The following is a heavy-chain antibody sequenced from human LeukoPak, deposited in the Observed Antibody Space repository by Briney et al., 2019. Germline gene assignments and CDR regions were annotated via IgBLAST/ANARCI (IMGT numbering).Heavy chain of an antibody. Sequence: ASVKVSRKASGYTFTSYGISWVRQAPGQGLEWMGWISAYNGNTNYAQKLQGRVTMTTDTSTSTAYMELRSLRSDDTAVYYCAREIVGALSYYFDYWGQGTLVTVSS. V-gene: IGHV1-18*01. D-gene: IGHD1-26*01. CDR2: ISAYNGNT. CDR3: AREIVGALSYYFDY. CDR1: GYTFTSYG. J-gene: IGHJ4*02.